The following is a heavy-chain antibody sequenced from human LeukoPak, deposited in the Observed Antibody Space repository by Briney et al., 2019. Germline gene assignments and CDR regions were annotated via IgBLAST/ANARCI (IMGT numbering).Heavy chain of an antibody. CDR1: GYTFTSYA. CDR2: INTNTGNP. CDR3: ARADSSGYYYHYYYYYYMDV. V-gene: IGHV7-4-1*02. Sequence: GASVKVSCTASGYTFTSYAMNWVRQAPGQGLEWMGWINTNTGNPTYAHVFTGRFVFSLDTSVSTAYLQISSLKAEDTAVYYCARADSSGYYYHYYYYYYMDVWGKGTTVTVSS. D-gene: IGHD3-22*01. J-gene: IGHJ6*03.